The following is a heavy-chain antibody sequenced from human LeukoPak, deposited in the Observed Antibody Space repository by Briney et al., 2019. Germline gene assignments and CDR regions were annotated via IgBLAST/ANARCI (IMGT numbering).Heavy chain of an antibody. CDR2: ISYDGSNK. J-gene: IGHJ4*02. CDR3: VKDPFSCRSSGCHGIDY. V-gene: IGHV3-30-3*01. D-gene: IGHD6-19*01. CDR1: GFTFSSYA. Sequence: PGRSLRLSCAASGFTFSSYAMHWVRQAPGKGLEWVAVISYDGSNKYYADSVKGRFTISRDNSKNTLYLQMNSLRAEDTALYYCVKDPFSCRSSGCHGIDYWGQGTLVTVSS.